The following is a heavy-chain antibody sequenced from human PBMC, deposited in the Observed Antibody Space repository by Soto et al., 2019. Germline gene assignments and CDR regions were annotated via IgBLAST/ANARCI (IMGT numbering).Heavy chain of an antibody. Sequence: SETLSLSCTVSGGSISSSSYHWSWIRQPPGKGLEWIGYIYYSGSTNYNPSLKSRVTISADTSKNQFSLRLTSVTAADTAVYYCARDWLGCSGDSCHPGSPGYYYYGMDVWGQGTTVTVSS. D-gene: IGHD2-15*01. J-gene: IGHJ6*02. V-gene: IGHV4-61*01. CDR2: IYYSGST. CDR3: ARDWLGCSGDSCHPGSPGYYYYGMDV. CDR1: GGSISSSSYH.